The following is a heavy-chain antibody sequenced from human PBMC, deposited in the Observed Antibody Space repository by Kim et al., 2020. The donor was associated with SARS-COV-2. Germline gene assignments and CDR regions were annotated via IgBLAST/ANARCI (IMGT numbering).Heavy chain of an antibody. CDR3: ARVNKDIVFISYHSGMDV. CDR1: GGTFSSYA. V-gene: IGHV1-69*13. Sequence: SVKVSCKASGGTFSSYAISWVRQAPGQGLEWMGGIIAIYGTANYAQKLQGRVTITADESTSTAYMELSSLRSEDTAVYYCARVNKDIVFISYHSGMDVWGHGATVTVSS. D-gene: IGHD5-12*01. J-gene: IGHJ6*02. CDR2: IIAIYGTA.